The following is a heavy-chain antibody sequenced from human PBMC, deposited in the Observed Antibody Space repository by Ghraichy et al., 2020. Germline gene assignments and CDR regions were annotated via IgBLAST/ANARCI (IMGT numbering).Heavy chain of an antibody. D-gene: IGHD2-21*01. Sequence: GGFLRLSCAASGVTSTKYWMSWVRQAPGKGLEWVAHINPDGSDKYYVDSVKDRFTISRDNDKNSLYLQLDSLRPGDTAVYFCATSQHSSAWNWGQGTLVTVSS. J-gene: IGHJ1*01. CDR3: ATSQHSSAWN. CDR2: INPDGSDK. CDR1: GVTSTKYW. V-gene: IGHV3-7*03.